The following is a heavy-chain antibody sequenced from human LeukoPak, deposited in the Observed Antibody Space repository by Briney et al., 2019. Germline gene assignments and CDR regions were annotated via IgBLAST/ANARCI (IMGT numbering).Heavy chain of an antibody. Sequence: GGSLRLSCAASGFTFSSYAMGWVRQAPGKGLEWVSAISGSGGSTYYADSVKGRLTISRDNSKNTLYLQMNSLRAEDTAVYYCAKDYRHYYDSSGYYYYYYGMDVWGQGTTVTVS. J-gene: IGHJ6*02. D-gene: IGHD3-22*01. CDR2: ISGSGGST. CDR1: GFTFSSYA. V-gene: IGHV3-23*01. CDR3: AKDYRHYYDSSGYYYYYYGMDV.